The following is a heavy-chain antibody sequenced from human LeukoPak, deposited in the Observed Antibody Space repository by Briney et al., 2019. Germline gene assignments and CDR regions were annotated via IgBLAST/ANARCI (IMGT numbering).Heavy chain of an antibody. J-gene: IGHJ2*01. V-gene: IGHV4-34*01. CDR3: ARGLHDRKRYFDL. CDR2: ISHSGST. Sequence: PSETLSLTCAVYGGSFSGYYWSWIRQPPGKGLEWIGEISHSGSTNYNPSLKSRVTISVDTSKNQFSLKLSSVTAADTAVYYCARGLHDRKRYFDLWGRGTLVTVSS. D-gene: IGHD3-22*01. CDR1: GGSFSGYY.